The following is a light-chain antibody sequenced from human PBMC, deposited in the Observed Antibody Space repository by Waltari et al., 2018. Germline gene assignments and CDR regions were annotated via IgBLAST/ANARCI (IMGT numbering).Light chain of an antibody. V-gene: IGKV3-11*01. CDR3: QHRGNWPLA. Sequence: EIVLTQSPATLSLSPGARATLSCRASQSVSTYLAWYQQKPGQAPRLLIYDASNRATGIPARFSGSGSGTDFSLTISSLEPEDFAVYYCQHRGNWPLAFGGGTKVEIK. CDR2: DAS. CDR1: QSVSTY. J-gene: IGKJ4*01.